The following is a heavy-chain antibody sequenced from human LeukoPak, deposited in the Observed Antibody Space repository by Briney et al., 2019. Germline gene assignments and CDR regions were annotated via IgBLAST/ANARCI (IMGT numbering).Heavy chain of an antibody. J-gene: IGHJ4*02. CDR1: GGSTSSYY. Sequence: SETLSLTCTVSGGSTSSYYWSWIRQPPGKGLEWVGYIYYSGSTNYNPSLKSRLTISIDTSKNQFSLKLSSVTAADTAVCYCARHSGAGTGFVYWGQGTLVTVSS. D-gene: IGHD6-19*01. CDR3: ARHSGAGTGFVY. V-gene: IGHV4-59*08. CDR2: IYYSGST.